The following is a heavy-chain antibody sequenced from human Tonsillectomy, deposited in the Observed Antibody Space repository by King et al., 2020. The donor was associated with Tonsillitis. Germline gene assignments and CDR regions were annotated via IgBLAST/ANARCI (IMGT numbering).Heavy chain of an antibody. Sequence: VQLVESGGGVVQPGGSLRLSCAASGFTFSAYGMHWVRQAPGKGLEWVAFIRYDGSNKYYGDSVKGRFTISRDSSKNRPYLQMNSLSVEDTAMYYCAKDRRITSTGTSGDYWGQGTLVTVSS. CDR1: GFTFSAYG. CDR3: AKDRRITSTGTSGDY. V-gene: IGHV3-30*02. J-gene: IGHJ4*02. CDR2: IRYDGSNK. D-gene: IGHD1-1*01.